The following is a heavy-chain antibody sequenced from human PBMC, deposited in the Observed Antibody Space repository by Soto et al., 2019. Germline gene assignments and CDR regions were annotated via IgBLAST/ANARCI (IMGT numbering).Heavy chain of an antibody. D-gene: IGHD3-10*01. Sequence: EVQLVESGGSLVQPGGSLRLSCAASGFTFSDHFMDWVRQAPGKGLEWVGRSRNKANSYTTEYAASVKGRFTISRDDSKNSLYLQMNSLKTEDTAVYYCTNSAPGNIFQHWGQGTLVTVSS. CDR1: GFTFSDHF. CDR2: SRNKANSYTT. CDR3: TNSAPGNIFQH. J-gene: IGHJ1*01. V-gene: IGHV3-72*01.